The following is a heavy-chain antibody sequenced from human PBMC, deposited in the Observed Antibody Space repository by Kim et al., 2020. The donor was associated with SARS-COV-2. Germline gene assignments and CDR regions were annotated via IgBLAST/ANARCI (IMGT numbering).Heavy chain of an antibody. V-gene: IGHV3-48*04. D-gene: IGHD3-9*01. CDR1: GFTFSSYS. CDR3: ARDLNPDRFLADILTGFGNPWFDP. CDR2: ISSSSSTI. Sequence: GGSLRLSCAASGFTFSSYSMNWVRQAPGKGLEWVSYISSSSSTIYYADSVKGRFTISRDNAKNSLYLQMNSLRAEDTAVYYCARDLNPDRFLADILTGFGNPWFDPWGEGTLVTVSS. J-gene: IGHJ5*02.